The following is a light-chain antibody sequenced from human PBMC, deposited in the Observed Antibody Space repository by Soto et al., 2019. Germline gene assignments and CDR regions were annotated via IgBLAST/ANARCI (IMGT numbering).Light chain of an antibody. CDR1: QSVSSSY. J-gene: IGKJ5*01. V-gene: IGKV3-20*01. CDR3: QKYGSSPPIT. CDR2: GAS. Sequence: EIVLTQSPDTLSLSPGERVTLSCRASQSVSSSYLAWYQQKPGQAPRLLIFGASSRANGIPDRFSGSGSGTDFTLTISRLEPEDFAVYYCQKYGSSPPITFGQGTRLEIK.